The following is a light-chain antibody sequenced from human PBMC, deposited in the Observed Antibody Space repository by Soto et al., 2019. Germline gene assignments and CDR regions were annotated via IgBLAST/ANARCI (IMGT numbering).Light chain of an antibody. Sequence: DIQLTQSPSFLSASVGDRVTITCRASQDINTYLAWYQQKPGKAPKLLIFAASTLQNGVPSRFSGSGSGKEFTVIITSLQPEDFATYYCQQRKSYPITFGQGTRLEIK. CDR3: QQRKSYPIT. CDR1: QDINTY. CDR2: AAS. V-gene: IGKV1-9*01. J-gene: IGKJ5*01.